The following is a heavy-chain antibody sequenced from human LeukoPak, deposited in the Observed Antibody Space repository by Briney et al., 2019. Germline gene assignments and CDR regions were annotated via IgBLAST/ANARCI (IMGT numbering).Heavy chain of an antibody. CDR1: GYTFTGYY. J-gene: IGHJ5*02. V-gene: IGHV1-2*02. Sequence: ASVTVSCKASGYTFTGYYMHWVRQAPGQGLEWMGWINPNSGGTNYAQKFQGRVTMTRDTSISTAYMELSRLRPDDTAVYYCARGPSYYYDSSGYNNWFDPWGQGTLVTVSS. CDR2: INPNSGGT. CDR3: ARGPSYYYDSSGYNNWFDP. D-gene: IGHD3-22*01.